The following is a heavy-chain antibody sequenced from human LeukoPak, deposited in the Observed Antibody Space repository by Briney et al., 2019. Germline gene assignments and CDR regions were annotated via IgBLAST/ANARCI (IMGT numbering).Heavy chain of an antibody. CDR1: GGSISSGSYY. V-gene: IGHV4-61*02. Sequence: SETLSLTCTVSGGSISSGSYYWSWIRQPAGKGLEWIGRIYTSGSTNYNPSLKSRVTISVDTSKNQFSLKLSSVTAADTAVYYCARGTAVAGSLVDYWGQGTLVTVSS. J-gene: IGHJ4*02. D-gene: IGHD6-19*01. CDR2: IYTSGST. CDR3: ARGTAVAGSLVDY.